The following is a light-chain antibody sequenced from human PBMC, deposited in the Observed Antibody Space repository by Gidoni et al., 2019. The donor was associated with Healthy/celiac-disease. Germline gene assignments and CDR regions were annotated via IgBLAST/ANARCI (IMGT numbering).Light chain of an antibody. Sequence: DIQMTQSPSSLSASVGDRVTITCRASQGISSYLAWYQQKPGKVPKLLIYAASTLQSGVPSRFSGSGSGTDFTLTISSLQPEDVATYYCQKYNSAPPGTFXPXTKVDIK. J-gene: IGKJ3*01. CDR2: AAS. CDR1: QGISSY. CDR3: QKYNSAPPGT. V-gene: IGKV1-27*01.